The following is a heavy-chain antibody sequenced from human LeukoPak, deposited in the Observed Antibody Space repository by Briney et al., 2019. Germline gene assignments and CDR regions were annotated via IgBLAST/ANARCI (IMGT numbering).Heavy chain of an antibody. CDR2: IGRSSGTI. CDR3: ARDQSYSFDY. Sequence: GGSLRLSCAASGFTFSGYSMNWVRQAPGKGLEWVSYIGRSSGTIKYADSVKGRFTISRDNAKNSLYLQMNSLRDEDTAVYYCARDQSYSFDYWGQGTLVTVSS. V-gene: IGHV3-48*02. D-gene: IGHD3-10*01. J-gene: IGHJ4*02. CDR1: GFTFSGYS.